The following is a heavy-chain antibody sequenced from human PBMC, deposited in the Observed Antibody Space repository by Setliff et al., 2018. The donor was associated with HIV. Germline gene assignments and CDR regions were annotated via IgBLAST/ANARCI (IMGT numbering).Heavy chain of an antibody. D-gene: IGHD3-10*01. Sequence: GGSLRLSCAASGLSISSNYMSWVRQAPGKGLEWVSIIYRGGDAYYSASLKGRFTTAYMELNRLKSDDTAVYYCARGGSYFGSVNTDYLDPWGQGTLVTVSS. J-gene: IGHJ5*02. CDR1: GLSISSNY. CDR2: IYRGGDA. CDR3: ARGGSYFGSVNTDYLDP. V-gene: IGHV3-53*04.